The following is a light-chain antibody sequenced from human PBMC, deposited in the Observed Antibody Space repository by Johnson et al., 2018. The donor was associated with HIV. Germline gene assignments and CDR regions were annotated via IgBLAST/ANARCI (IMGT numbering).Light chain of an antibody. V-gene: IGLV1-51*01. Sequence: QSLLTQPPSVSAAPGQKVSISCSGNSCDIGNNYVSSHQQLPGTAPKLLIYDNKKRPSGIPDRISGSKSGTSATLGITGLQPGDEADYYCGTWDSRLSAGNVFGTGTKVTVL. CDR2: DNK. CDR3: GTWDSRLSAGNV. CDR1: SCDIGNNY. J-gene: IGLJ1*01.